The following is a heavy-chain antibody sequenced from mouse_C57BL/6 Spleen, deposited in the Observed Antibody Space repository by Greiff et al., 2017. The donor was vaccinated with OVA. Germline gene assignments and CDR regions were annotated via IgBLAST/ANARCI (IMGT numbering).Heavy chain of an antibody. CDR1: GYSFTDYN. J-gene: IGHJ4*01. CDR3: ARETTVVATDAMDY. V-gene: IGHV1-39*01. CDR2: INPNYGTT. D-gene: IGHD1-1*01. Sequence: VQLQQSGPELVKPGASVKISCKASGYSFTDYNMNWVKQSNGKSLEWIGVINPNYGTTSYNQKFKGKATLTVDQSSSTAYMQLNSLTSEDSAVYDCARETTVVATDAMDYWGQGTSVTVSA.